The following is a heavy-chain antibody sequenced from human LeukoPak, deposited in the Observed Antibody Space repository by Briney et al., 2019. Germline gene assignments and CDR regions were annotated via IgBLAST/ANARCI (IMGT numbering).Heavy chain of an antibody. V-gene: IGHV1-2*04. Sequence: ASVKVSCKASGYTFTGYYMHWVRQAPGQGLEWMGWINPNSGGINYAQKFQGWVTMTRDTSISTAYMELSRLRSDDTAVYYCARGAPLSGWYLYYFDYWGQGTLVTVSS. CDR1: GYTFTGYY. J-gene: IGHJ4*02. D-gene: IGHD6-19*01. CDR2: INPNSGGI. CDR3: ARGAPLSGWYLYYFDY.